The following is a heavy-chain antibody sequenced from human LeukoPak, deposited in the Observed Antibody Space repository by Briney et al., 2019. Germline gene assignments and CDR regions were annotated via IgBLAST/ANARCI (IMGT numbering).Heavy chain of an antibody. CDR1: GYTFTSYG. CDR2: ISAYNGNT. V-gene: IGHV1-18*01. J-gene: IGHJ4*02. Sequence: GASVKVSCKASGYTFTSYGISWVRQAPGQGLEWMGWISAYNGNTNYAQKLQGRVTMTTDTSTSTAYMELRSLRSDDTAVYYCARVGRVMGSSSSGYWGQGTLVTVSS. CDR3: ARVGRVMGSSSSGY. D-gene: IGHD6-6*01.